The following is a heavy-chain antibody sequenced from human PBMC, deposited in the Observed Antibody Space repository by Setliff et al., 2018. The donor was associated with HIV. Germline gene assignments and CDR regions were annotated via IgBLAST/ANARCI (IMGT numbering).Heavy chain of an antibody. D-gene: IGHD2-15*01. Sequence: GESLKISCAASGFTFSSYAMSWVRQAPGKGLEWVSAISGSGGSTYYADSVKGRFTISRDNSKNTLYLQMNSLRAEDTAVYYCAKDSYSGLPLFDYWGQGTLVTVSS. J-gene: IGHJ4*02. CDR1: GFTFSSYA. CDR2: ISGSGGST. CDR3: AKDSYSGLPLFDY. V-gene: IGHV3-23*01.